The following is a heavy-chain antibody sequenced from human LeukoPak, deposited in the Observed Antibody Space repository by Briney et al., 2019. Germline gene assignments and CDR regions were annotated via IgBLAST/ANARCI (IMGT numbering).Heavy chain of an antibody. V-gene: IGHV3-66*01. J-gene: IGHJ4*02. Sequence: GGSLRLSCAASGFSVSGNFMNWVRQAPGKGLEWVSVIHTGGRTYYADSVKGRFVISRDSSKNMLYLQMNSLRVEDTAVYYCARARDFDYWGQGTLVTVSS. CDR2: IHTGGRT. CDR1: GFSVSGNF. CDR3: ARARDFDY.